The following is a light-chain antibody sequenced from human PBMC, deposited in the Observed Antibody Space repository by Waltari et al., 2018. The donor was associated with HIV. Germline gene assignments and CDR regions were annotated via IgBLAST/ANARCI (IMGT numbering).Light chain of an antibody. V-gene: IGLV3-25*03. CDR2: QDV. Sequence: YDLTQAPSVSVYPGQTAKITCSGDALPTHFVSWYRPTPGQAPMIIIFQDVERPSGIPTRFSASTSGTTATLTISEVQAQDEADYYCRSAHSSHTIFGGGTKLTVL. J-gene: IGLJ2*01. CDR3: RSAHSSHTI. CDR1: ALPTHF.